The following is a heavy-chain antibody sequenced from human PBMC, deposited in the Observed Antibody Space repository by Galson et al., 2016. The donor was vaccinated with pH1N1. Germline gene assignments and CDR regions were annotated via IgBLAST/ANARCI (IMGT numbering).Heavy chain of an antibody. Sequence: SVKVSCKASGYTFSSYGISWVRQAPGKGLEWMGWISGYNGNTKYEQKIQSRVSMTIDTSTSTVYMELRSLRSDDTALYYCARMSGSSRYLDYWGQGTLVTVSS. CDR2: ISGYNGNT. V-gene: IGHV1-18*01. CDR1: GYTFSSYG. CDR3: ARMSGSSRYLDY. D-gene: IGHD1-26*01. J-gene: IGHJ4*02.